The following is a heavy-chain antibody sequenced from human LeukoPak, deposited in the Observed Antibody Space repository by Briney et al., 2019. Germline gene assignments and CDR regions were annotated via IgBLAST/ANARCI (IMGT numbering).Heavy chain of an antibody. D-gene: IGHD5-18*01. CDR3: ASHMSYSYGFFDY. Sequence: SSETLSLTCTVSGGSISSYYWSWIRQPPGKGLEWIGYIYYSGSTNYNPSLKSRVTISVDTSKNQFSLKLSSVTAADTAVYYCASHMSYSYGFFDYWGQGTLVTVSS. CDR1: GGSISSYY. J-gene: IGHJ4*02. V-gene: IGHV4-59*08. CDR2: IYYSGST.